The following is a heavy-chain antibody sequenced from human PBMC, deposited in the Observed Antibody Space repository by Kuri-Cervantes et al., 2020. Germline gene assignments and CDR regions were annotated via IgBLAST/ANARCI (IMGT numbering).Heavy chain of an antibody. D-gene: IGHD2-8*01. CDR3: AKDSNWRAIRWFDH. J-gene: IGHJ5*02. CDR1: GFTFDDYA. V-gene: IGHV3-9*01. CDR2: INWKNETI. Sequence: GGSLRLSCAASGFTFDDYAMHWVRQVPGKGLEWVSGINWKNETIGYADSVKGRFTISRDNAKNSLYLQMSSLTVEDTAFYYCAKDSNWRAIRWFDHWGQGTLVTVSS.